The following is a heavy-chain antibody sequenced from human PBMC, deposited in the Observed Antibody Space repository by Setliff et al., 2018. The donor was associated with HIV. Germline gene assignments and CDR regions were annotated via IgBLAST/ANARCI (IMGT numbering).Heavy chain of an antibody. V-gene: IGHV4-59*01. CDR2: IYYSGST. CDR3: ARASRKLTDYDYVWGSYRGPAEYFQH. Sequence: KPSETLSLTCTVSGGSISSYYWSWIRQPPGKGLEWIGYIYYSGSTNYNPSLKSRVTISVDTSKNQFSLKLSSVTAADTAVYYCARASRKLTDYDYVWGSYRGPAEYFQHWGQGTLVTVSS. D-gene: IGHD3-16*02. J-gene: IGHJ1*01. CDR1: GGSISSYY.